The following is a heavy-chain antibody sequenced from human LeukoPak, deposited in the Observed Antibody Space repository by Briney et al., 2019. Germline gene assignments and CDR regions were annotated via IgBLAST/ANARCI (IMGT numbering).Heavy chain of an antibody. Sequence: GGSLRLSCTASGFTFSSYDMHWVRQAPGKGLEWVAVISYDGSNKYYADSVKGRFTISGDNSKNTLYLQMNSLRAEDTAVYYCAKSGVDYWGQGTLVTVPS. J-gene: IGHJ4*02. CDR3: AKSGVDY. D-gene: IGHD2-8*01. CDR2: ISYDGSNK. CDR1: GFTFSSYD. V-gene: IGHV3-30*18.